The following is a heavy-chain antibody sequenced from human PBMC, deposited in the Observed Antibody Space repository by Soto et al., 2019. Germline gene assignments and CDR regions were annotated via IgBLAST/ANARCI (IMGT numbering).Heavy chain of an antibody. CDR3: ARHETGTTSGWFDP. CDR1: GGSISSSSYY. V-gene: IGHV4-39*01. CDR2: IYYSGST. Sequence: SETLSLTCTVSGGSISSSSYYWGWIRQPPGKGLEWIGSIYYSGSTYYNPSHKSRVTISVDPSKNRFSLKLSSVTAADTAVYYCARHETGTTSGWFDPWGQGTLVTVSS. D-gene: IGHD1-7*01. J-gene: IGHJ5*02.